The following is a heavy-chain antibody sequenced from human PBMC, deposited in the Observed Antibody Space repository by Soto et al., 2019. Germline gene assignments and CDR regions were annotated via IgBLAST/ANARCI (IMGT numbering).Heavy chain of an antibody. CDR1: GYTFTNYY. J-gene: IGHJ6*02. Sequence: WASVKVSCKTSGYTFTNYYMHWVRQAPGQGLEWMGWINPNSGGTHYAQKFQGRVTMTTDTYMSTAYMELSRLRSDDTAVFYCANIGYSSGWYLRGSQMDVWGQGTTVTVSS. V-gene: IGHV1-2*02. CDR3: ANIGYSSGWYLRGSQMDV. D-gene: IGHD6-13*01. CDR2: INPNSGGT.